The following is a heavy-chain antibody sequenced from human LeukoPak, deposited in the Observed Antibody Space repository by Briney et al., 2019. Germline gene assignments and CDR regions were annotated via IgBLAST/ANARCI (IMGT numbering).Heavy chain of an antibody. CDR1: GDSISSDY. Sequence: SSETLSLTCTVSGDSISSDYWTRVRQPPGEGVEWLGYVYNSGSTDYNPSLKSRVTISVNTSKNQSSLRLNSVTAADTAVYYCARSGAAWGGYPPHASDIWGQGTMVTVSS. CDR3: ARSGAAWGGYPPHASDI. D-gene: IGHD3-3*01. CDR2: VYNSGST. J-gene: IGHJ3*02. V-gene: IGHV4-59*01.